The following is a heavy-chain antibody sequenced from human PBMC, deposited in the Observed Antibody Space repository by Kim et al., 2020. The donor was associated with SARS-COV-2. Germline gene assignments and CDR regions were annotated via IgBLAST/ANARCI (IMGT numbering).Heavy chain of an antibody. D-gene: IGHD4-17*01. J-gene: IGHJ3*02. Sequence: GESLKISCKGSGYSFTSYWIGLVRQMPGEGLELVGIIYPCDSDTRYSPSFQGQVTISADKSISTAYLQWSSLKASDTAMDYCARVRVMTTVTLDAFDIWGQGTMVTVSS. CDR1: GYSFTSYW. CDR2: IYPCDSDT. CDR3: ARVRVMTTVTLDAFDI. V-gene: IGHV5-51*01.